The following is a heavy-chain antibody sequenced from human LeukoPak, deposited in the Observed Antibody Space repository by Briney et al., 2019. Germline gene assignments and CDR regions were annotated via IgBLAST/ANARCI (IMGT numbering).Heavy chain of an antibody. D-gene: IGHD6-13*01. CDR3: AKDMQQLVDYYYYYGMDV. V-gene: IGHV3-9*01. CDR1: GCTFSSSA. J-gene: IGHJ6*02. Sequence: GGSLRLSCAVSGCTFSSSAMSWVRQAPGKGLERVSGISWNSGSIGYADSVKGRFTISRDNAKNSLYLQMNSLRAEDTALYYCAKDMQQLVDYYYYYGMDVWGQGTTVTVSS. CDR2: ISWNSGSI.